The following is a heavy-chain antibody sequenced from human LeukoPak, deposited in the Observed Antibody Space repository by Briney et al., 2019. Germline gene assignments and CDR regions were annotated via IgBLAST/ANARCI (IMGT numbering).Heavy chain of an antibody. Sequence: ASVKVSCKASGYTFSNYDLNWVRQATGQGLEWVGWMSPNSGNTGYAQKFQGRVSMTRDTSMSTAYMELSSLTSDDTAVYYCARDYGGNSGHFDPRGQGTLVIVSS. CDR3: ARDYGGNSGHFDP. V-gene: IGHV1-8*01. CDR2: MSPNSGNT. CDR1: GYTFSNYD. D-gene: IGHD4-23*01. J-gene: IGHJ5*02.